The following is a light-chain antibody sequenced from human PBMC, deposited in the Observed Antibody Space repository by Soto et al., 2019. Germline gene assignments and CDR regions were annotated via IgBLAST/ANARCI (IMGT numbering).Light chain of an antibody. CDR2: EVT. V-gene: IGLV2-14*01. CDR1: SSDVGGYNR. CDR3: YSYRSGSAHV. Sequence: ALTQPASVSGSPGQSITISCTGTSSDVGGYNRVSWYQQHPDKAPKLIIYEVTNRPSGISNRFSGSKSGDTASLTISGLQAEDEADYYCYSYRSGSAHVFGTGTKVTVL. J-gene: IGLJ1*01.